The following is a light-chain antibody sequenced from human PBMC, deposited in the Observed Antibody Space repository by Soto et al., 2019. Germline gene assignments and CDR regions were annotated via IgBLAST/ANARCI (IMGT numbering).Light chain of an antibody. J-gene: IGKJ4*01. CDR3: HKYNHAPT. CDR2: ATS. CDR1: QAISSY. Sequence: DIQLTQSPSSLSASVGDRVTITCRASQAISSYLAWYQQKPGKVPELLIYATSTLQSGGPSRFSGSGSGTDFTLTISSLQPEDVATYYCHKYNHAPTFGGGTKGEIK. V-gene: IGKV1-27*01.